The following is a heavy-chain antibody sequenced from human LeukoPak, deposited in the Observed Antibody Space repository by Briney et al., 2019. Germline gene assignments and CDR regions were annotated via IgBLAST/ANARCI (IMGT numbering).Heavy chain of an antibody. V-gene: IGHV3-23*01. J-gene: IGHJ4*02. Sequence: GGTLRFSCAASGFTFSSYGMSWLRQGPGKGREWLSAISGSGGSTYYGDSVNGGFTTSRDHAKNTLYLQINTLRAEDTAVYYCAKEITRGRWFEEVTGFDYWGQGTLVTVSS. CDR1: GFTFSSYG. CDR2: ISGSGGST. CDR3: AKEITRGRWFEEVTGFDY. D-gene: IGHD3-10*01.